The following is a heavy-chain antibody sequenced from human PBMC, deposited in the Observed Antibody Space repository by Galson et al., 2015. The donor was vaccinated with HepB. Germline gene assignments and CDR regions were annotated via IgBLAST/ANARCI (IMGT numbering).Heavy chain of an antibody. CDR2: ISYDGSNK. CDR1: GFTFSSYA. CDR3: AREEDQLLLYPGMGRGYGMDV. J-gene: IGHJ6*02. D-gene: IGHD2-2*02. Sequence: SLRLSCAASGFTFSSYAMHWVRQAPGKGLEWVAVISYDGSNKYYADSVKGRFTISRDNSKNTLYLQMNSLRAEDTAVYYCAREEDQLLLYPGMGRGYGMDVWGQGTTVTVSS. V-gene: IGHV3-30*04.